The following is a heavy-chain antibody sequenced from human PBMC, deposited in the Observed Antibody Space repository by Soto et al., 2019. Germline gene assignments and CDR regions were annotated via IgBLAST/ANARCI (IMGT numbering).Heavy chain of an antibody. V-gene: IGHV3-23*01. CDR1: GFTFSSYA. D-gene: IGHD6-13*01. Sequence: GGSLRLSCAASGFTFSSYAMSWVRQAPGKGLEWVSAISGSGGSTYYADTVKGRFTISRDNSKNTLYLQMNSLRAEDTAVYYCAKPGYSSSWYSPSYYMDVWGKGTTVTVSS. CDR3: AKPGYSSSWYSPSYYMDV. J-gene: IGHJ6*03. CDR2: ISGSGGST.